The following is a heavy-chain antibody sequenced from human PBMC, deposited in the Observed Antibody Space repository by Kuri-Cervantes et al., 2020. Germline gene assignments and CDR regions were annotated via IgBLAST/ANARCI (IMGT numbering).Heavy chain of an antibody. CDR2: ISWNSGSI. V-gene: IGHV3-9*01. D-gene: IGHD4-17*01. CDR3: ARGDYGDLRDAFDI. Sequence: SLKISCAASGFTFDDYAMHWVRQAPGKGLEWVSGISWNSGSIGYADSVKGRFTISRDNAKNSLYLQMNSLRAEDTALYYCARGDYGDLRDAFDIWGQGTMVTVSS. CDR1: GFTFDDYA. J-gene: IGHJ3*02.